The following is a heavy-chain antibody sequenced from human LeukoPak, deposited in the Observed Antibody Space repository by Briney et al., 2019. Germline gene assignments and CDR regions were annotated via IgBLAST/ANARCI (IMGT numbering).Heavy chain of an antibody. CDR2: ISSSSSYI. Sequence: KPGGSLRLSCAASGFTFSDYSMSWIRQAPGKGLEWVSYISSSSSYIYHADSVKGRFTISRDNAKNSLYLQMNSLRAEDTAVYYCARDLGAAAGTEYFDYWGQGTLVTVSS. J-gene: IGHJ4*02. CDR3: ARDLGAAAGTEYFDY. CDR1: GFTFSDYS. V-gene: IGHV3-11*06. D-gene: IGHD6-13*01.